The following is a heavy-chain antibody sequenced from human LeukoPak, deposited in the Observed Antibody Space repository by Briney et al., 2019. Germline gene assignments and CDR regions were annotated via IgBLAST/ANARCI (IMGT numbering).Heavy chain of an antibody. J-gene: IGHJ4*02. CDR2: LNPNSGDT. Sequence: GAPVKVSCKASGYTFTAYSMHWVRQAPGQGLEYMGWLNPNSGDTNYAQKFQGRVTMTRDTSMSTAYMELSGLRFDDTAVYYCARDGEVRQGHCSTTSCPVDYWGQGTLITVSS. V-gene: IGHV1-2*02. CDR1: GYTFTAYS. CDR3: ARDGEVRQGHCSTTSCPVDY. D-gene: IGHD2-2*01.